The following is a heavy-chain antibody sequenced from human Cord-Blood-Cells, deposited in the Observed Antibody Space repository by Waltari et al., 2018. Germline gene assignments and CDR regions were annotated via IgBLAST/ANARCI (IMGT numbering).Heavy chain of an antibody. J-gene: IGHJ3*02. Sequence: QVQLVQSGAEVKKPGASVKVSCNASGYTFTGYYMHWGRRAPGQGLGWMGGINPNSGGTNYAQKFQGRGTMTRDTSISTAYVELSGLKSDDKAVYYCAREGQAIKKGAFDIWGQATMVTVSS. D-gene: IGHD1-26*01. CDR1: GYTFTGYY. CDR3: AREGQAIKKGAFDI. V-gene: IGHV1-2*02. CDR2: INPNSGGT.